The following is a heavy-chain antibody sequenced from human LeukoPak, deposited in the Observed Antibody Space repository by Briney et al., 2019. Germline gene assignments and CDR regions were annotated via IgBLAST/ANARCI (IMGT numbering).Heavy chain of an antibody. J-gene: IGHJ4*02. CDR1: GFTFSSYS. CDR2: ISSSSSYI. Sequence: GGSPRLSCAASGFTFSSYSMNWVRQAPGKGLEWVSSISSSSSYIYYADSVKGRFTISRDNAKNSLYLQMNSLRAEDTAVYYCAREDYYDSSGYYALFDYWGQGTLVTVSS. CDR3: AREDYYDSSGYYALFDY. V-gene: IGHV3-21*01. D-gene: IGHD3-22*01.